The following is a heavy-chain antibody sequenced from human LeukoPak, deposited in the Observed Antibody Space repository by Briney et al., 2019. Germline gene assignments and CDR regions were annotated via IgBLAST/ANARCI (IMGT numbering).Heavy chain of an antibody. J-gene: IGHJ5*02. V-gene: IGHV3-23*01. CDR2: ISGSGGST. CDR3: AKDRHAPGRYCSSTICFPFDP. CDR1: GFTFSSYA. D-gene: IGHD2-2*01. Sequence: GGSLRLSCAASGFTFSSYAMSWVRQAPGKGLEWVSAISGSGGSTYYADSVKGRFTISRDNSKSTLYLQMNSLRAEDTAVYYCAKDRHAPGRYCSSTICFPFDPWGQGTLVTVSS.